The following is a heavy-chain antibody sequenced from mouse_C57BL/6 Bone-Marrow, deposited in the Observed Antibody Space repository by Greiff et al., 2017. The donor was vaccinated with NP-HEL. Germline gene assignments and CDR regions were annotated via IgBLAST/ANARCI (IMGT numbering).Heavy chain of an antibody. D-gene: IGHD1-1*01. J-gene: IGHJ4*01. Sequence: EVKLEESGGDLVKPGGSLKLSCAASGFTFSSYGMSWVRQTPDKRLEWVATISSGGSYTYYPDSVKGRFTISRDNAKNTLYLQMSSLKSEDTAMYYCARHPFITTVVADAMDYWGQGTSVTVSS. CDR2: ISSGGSYT. CDR1: GFTFSSYG. CDR3: ARHPFITTVVADAMDY. V-gene: IGHV5-6*02.